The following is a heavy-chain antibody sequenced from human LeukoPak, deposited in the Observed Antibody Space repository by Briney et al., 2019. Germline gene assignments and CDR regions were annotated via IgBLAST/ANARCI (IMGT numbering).Heavy chain of an antibody. CDR3: AREGSSPPYYYYYMDV. V-gene: IGHV3-30*02. CDR1: GFRFVNYG. J-gene: IGHJ6*03. D-gene: IGHD6-6*01. CDR2: IRYDGNYK. Sequence: GGSLRLSCAASGFRFVNYGMHWVRHAPGKGLDWVAFIRYDGNYKYFGDSVKGRFTISRDNSKNTVYLQMNSLRLEDTAVYYCAREGSSPPYYYYYMDVWGKGTTVTVSS.